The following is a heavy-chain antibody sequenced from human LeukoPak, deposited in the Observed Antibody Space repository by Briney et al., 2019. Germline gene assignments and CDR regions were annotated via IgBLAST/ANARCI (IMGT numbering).Heavy chain of an antibody. CDR1: GFTFSNYA. CDR2: IYNSGHT. V-gene: IGHV4-59*03. CDR3: AGLPPHRPLDY. D-gene: IGHD2-21*02. Sequence: GSLRLSCAASGFTFSNYAMNWIRQPPGKGLEWIGYIYNSGHTNYNPSLKSRVTISVDTSKNQVSLKLSSVIAADTAVYYCAGLPPHRPLDYWGQGTLVTVSS. J-gene: IGHJ4*02.